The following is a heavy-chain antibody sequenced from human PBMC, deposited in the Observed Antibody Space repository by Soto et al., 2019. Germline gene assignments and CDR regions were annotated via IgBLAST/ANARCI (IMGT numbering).Heavy chain of an antibody. V-gene: IGHV4-4*02. CDR1: SGSISSSNW. CDR2: IYHSGST. J-gene: IGHJ3*02. Sequence: QVQLQESGPGLVKPSGTLSLTCAVSSGSISSSNWWSWVRQPPGKGLEWIGEIYHSGSTNYNPSLKSRVTISVDKSKNQFSLKLSSVTAADTAVYYCARVRDDYIWGSYKEGAFDIWGQGTMVTVSS. D-gene: IGHD3-16*01. CDR3: ARVRDDYIWGSYKEGAFDI.